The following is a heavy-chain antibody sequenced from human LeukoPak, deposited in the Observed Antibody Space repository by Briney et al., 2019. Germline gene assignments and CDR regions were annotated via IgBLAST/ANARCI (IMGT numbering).Heavy chain of an antibody. V-gene: IGHV3-74*01. CDR1: GFTFIKYW. D-gene: IGHD6-19*01. J-gene: IGHJ4*02. Sequence: GGSLRLSCAASGFTFIKYWILWVRQAPGKGLESVSRINTDGTVTTYADSVKGRFTVSRDNADNTMFLQMNSVRDEDTAVYYCATKQWLAPPPDSWGQGTPVTVSS. CDR3: ATKQWLAPPPDS. CDR2: INTDGTVT.